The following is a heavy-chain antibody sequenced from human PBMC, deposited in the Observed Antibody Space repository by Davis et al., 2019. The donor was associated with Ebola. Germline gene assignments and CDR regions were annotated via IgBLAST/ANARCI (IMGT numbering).Heavy chain of an antibody. J-gene: IGHJ5*02. Sequence: GESLKISCVASGFTFSSYWMHWVRQAPGKGVVWVSRINSDGSSKTYADSVKGRFTISRDNAKNTLYLQLNSLRAEDTALYYCARGYSNGYLFGPWGQGNLVTVSS. CDR3: ARGYSNGYLFGP. CDR1: GFTFSSYW. D-gene: IGHD5-18*01. V-gene: IGHV3-74*01. CDR2: INSDGSSK.